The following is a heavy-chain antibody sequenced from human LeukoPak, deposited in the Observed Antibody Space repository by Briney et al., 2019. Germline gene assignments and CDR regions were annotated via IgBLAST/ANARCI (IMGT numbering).Heavy chain of an antibody. D-gene: IGHD2/OR15-2a*01. CDR1: GVTFSGSG. V-gene: IGHV3-73*01. J-gene: IGHJ3*02. CDR2: IRSKANSYAT. Sequence: PGGSLRLSCAASGVTFSGSGVHWVRQASGKGLEWVGRIRSKANSYATAFPASVKGRFTISRDDSKNTAYLQMNSLKTEDTAVYYCTTEFVLHDAFDIWGQGTMVTVSS. CDR3: TTEFVLHDAFDI.